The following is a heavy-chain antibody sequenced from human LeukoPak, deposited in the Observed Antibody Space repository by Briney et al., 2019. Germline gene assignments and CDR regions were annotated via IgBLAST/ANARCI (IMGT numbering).Heavy chain of an antibody. CDR1: GYSFTDKY. J-gene: IGHJ4*02. CDR2: INPNSGGT. V-gene: IGHV1-2*02. CDR3: ARDQKRITMVRGVIITPDY. D-gene: IGHD3-10*01. Sequence: ASVKVSCNASGYSFTDKYMHWVRQAPGQGLEWMGWINPNSGGTNYAQKFQGRVTMTRDTSISTAYMELSRLRSDDTAVYYCARDQKRITMVRGVIITPDYWGQGTLVTVSS.